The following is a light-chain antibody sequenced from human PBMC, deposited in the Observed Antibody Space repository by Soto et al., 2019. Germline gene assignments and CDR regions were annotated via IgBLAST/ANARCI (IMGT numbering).Light chain of an antibody. Sequence: EIVLTQSPGTLSLSPGERATLSCRASQSVNSNFLAWYQQKPGQAPRLLISGASNRATGIPDRFSGSGSGTEFTLTISSLQSEDFAVYYCQQYNNWPPLTFGGGTKVDIK. J-gene: IGKJ4*01. V-gene: IGKV3D-15*01. CDR1: QSVNSN. CDR2: GAS. CDR3: QQYNNWPPLT.